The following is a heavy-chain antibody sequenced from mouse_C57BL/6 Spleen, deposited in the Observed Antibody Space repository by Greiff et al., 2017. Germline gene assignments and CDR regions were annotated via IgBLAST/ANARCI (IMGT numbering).Heavy chain of an antibody. CDR1: GYSFTGYY. J-gene: IGHJ3*01. D-gene: IGHD1-1*01. CDR2: LTPSTGGT. Sequence: VQLQQSGPELVKPGASVKISCKASGYSFTGYYMNWVKQSPEKSLEWIGELTPSTGGTTYNQKFKAKATLTVDKSSSTAYMQLKSLTSEDAAVYYCARDGSSYGWFAYWGQGTLVTVSA. CDR3: ARDGSSYGWFAY. V-gene: IGHV1-42*01.